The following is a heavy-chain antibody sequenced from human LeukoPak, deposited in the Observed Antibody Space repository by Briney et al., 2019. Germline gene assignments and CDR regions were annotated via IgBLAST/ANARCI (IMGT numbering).Heavy chain of an antibody. Sequence: DTQSLTCTLSGRSISIYYGSWTRHPPGGGREWIGYIYYSGSTNYNPSLKGRVTISVAASKNHFSLKLSSVTAADTDVYYWARVRKRANYDFWSGYFPGAYYYMDGWGKGTTVTVSS. CDR2: IYYSGST. CDR3: ARVRKRANYDFWSGYFPGAYYYMDG. V-gene: IGHV4-59*07. D-gene: IGHD3-3*01. J-gene: IGHJ6*03. CDR1: GRSISIYY.